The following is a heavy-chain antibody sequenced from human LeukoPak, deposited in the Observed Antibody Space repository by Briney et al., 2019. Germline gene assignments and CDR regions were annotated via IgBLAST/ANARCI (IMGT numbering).Heavy chain of an antibody. CDR1: GFIFSPYA. CDR2: ISSEGKTT. J-gene: IGHJ4*02. CDR3: VKDRWVDH. D-gene: IGHD6-13*01. V-gene: IGHV3-64D*06. Sequence: GSLRLSCSASGFIFSPYAMHWVRQAPGKGLEYVSSISSEGKTTYYADSVKGRFTISRDNSKNTLYLQMSSLRPEDTAVYYCVKDRWVDHWGQGTLVTVSS.